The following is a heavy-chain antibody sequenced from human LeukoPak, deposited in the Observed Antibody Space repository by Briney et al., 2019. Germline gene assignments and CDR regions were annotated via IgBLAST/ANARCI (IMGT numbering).Heavy chain of an antibody. V-gene: IGHV4-34*01. J-gene: IGHJ4*02. D-gene: IGHD5-24*01. CDR3: AREGGDGYNYPY. Sequence: PSETLSLTCAVYGGSFSGYYWSWIRQPPGKGLEWIGEINHSGSTNYNPSLKSRVTISVDTSKNQFSLKLSSVTAADTAVYYCAREGGDGYNYPYWGQGTLVTVSS. CDR2: INHSGST. CDR1: GGSFSGYY.